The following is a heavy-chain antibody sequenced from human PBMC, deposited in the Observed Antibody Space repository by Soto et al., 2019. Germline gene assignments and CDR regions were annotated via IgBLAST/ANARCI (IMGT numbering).Heavy chain of an antibody. Sequence: PSETLSLTCAVYGGSFSGYYWSWIRQPPGKGLEWTGEINHSGSTNYNPSLKSRVTISRDNSKNTLYLQMNSLRAEDTAVYYCAKLQAYTYGPGAYFDYWGQGTLVTVSS. CDR1: GGSFSGYY. J-gene: IGHJ4*02. CDR3: AKLQAYTYGPGAYFDY. D-gene: IGHD5-18*01. V-gene: IGHV4-34*10. CDR2: INHSGST.